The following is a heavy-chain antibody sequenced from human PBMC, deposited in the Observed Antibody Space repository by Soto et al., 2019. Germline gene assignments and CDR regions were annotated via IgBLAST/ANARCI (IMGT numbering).Heavy chain of an antibody. CDR2: INPSGGST. CDR1: GYSFTSYY. D-gene: IGHD2-2*01. Sequence: VXSVKLYCKASGYSFTSYYMHWVRQAPGQGLEWMGIINPSGGSTSYAQKFQGRVTMTRDTSTSTVYMELSSLRSEDTAVYYCARDIRHRSSKGPFDPWGQGTLVTVSS. J-gene: IGHJ5*02. V-gene: IGHV1-46*01. CDR3: ARDIRHRSSKGPFDP.